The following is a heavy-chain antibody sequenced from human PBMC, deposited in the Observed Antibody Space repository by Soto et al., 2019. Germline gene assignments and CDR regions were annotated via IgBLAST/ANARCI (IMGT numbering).Heavy chain of an antibody. Sequence: QVQLVQSGAEVKKPGASVKVSCKASGYTFTSYYMHWVRQAPGQGLEWMGIINPSGGSTSYAQKFQGRVTMTRDTSTSTVYMELSSLRSENTAVYYCARGTDSGYDLGDFDYWGQGTLVTVSS. CDR2: INPSGGST. J-gene: IGHJ4*02. CDR3: ARGTDSGYDLGDFDY. CDR1: GYTFTSYY. D-gene: IGHD5-12*01. V-gene: IGHV1-46*01.